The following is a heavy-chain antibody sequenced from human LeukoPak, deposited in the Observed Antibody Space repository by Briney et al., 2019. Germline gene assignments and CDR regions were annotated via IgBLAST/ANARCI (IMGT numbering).Heavy chain of an antibody. CDR3: AREPYYYDSSGYYPTFDY. J-gene: IGHJ4*02. D-gene: IGHD3-22*01. CDR2: IYYSGST. Sequence: SETLSLTCAVSGGSTSSSSYYWGWIRQPPGKGLEWIGSIYYSGSTYYNPSLKSRVTISVDTSKNQFSLKLSSVTAADTAVYYCAREPYYYDSSGYYPTFDYWGQGTLVTVSS. CDR1: GGSTSSSSYY. V-gene: IGHV4-39*02.